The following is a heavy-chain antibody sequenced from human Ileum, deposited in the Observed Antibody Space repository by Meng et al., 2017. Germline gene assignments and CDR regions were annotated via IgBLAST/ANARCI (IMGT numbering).Heavy chain of an antibody. Sequence: QAQLQQVGAGPLKHSETLSLTFTVYGGALNDYYWTWIRQSPGQGLEWIGEINHSGKTNYTPYLRSRATLSVDTSNNQFTLRLSSVSAADTAVYYCERVDFRGDSYDSTGLGHWGQGTLVTVSS. V-gene: IGHV4-34*01. D-gene: IGHD3-22*01. J-gene: IGHJ4*02. CDR3: ERVDFRGDSYDSTGLGH. CDR1: GGALNDYY. CDR2: INHSGKT.